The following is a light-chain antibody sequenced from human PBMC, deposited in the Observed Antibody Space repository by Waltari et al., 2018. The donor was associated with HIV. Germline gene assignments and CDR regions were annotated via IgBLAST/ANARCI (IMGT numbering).Light chain of an antibody. CDR2: YDR. CDR3: EVWDSSSDYVL. V-gene: IGLV3-21*04. J-gene: IGLJ3*02. CDR1: NIGFKS. Sequence: SYILTQSPSVSVAPGGTATITCGGNNIGFKSVEWYQQKPGQAPVLVMDYDRTRPSGIPGRFSGSNSGNTATLTISSVDAGDEADYYCEVWDSSSDYVLFGGGTRLTVL.